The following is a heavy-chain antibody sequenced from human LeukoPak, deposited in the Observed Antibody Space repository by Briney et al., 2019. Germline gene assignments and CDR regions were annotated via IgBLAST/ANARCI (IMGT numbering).Heavy chain of an antibody. CDR1: GFTFSSYA. CDR3: AKGYYDFWSAYPDD. CDR2: ISGSGESS. V-gene: IGHV3-23*01. D-gene: IGHD3-3*01. Sequence: GGSLRPSCAASGFTFSSYAMTWVRQAPGKGLEWVSVISGSGESSYYADSVRGRFTISRDNSKNTLYVQMNSLRAEDTAVYYCAKGYYDFWSAYPDDWGQGTLVTVSS. J-gene: IGHJ4*02.